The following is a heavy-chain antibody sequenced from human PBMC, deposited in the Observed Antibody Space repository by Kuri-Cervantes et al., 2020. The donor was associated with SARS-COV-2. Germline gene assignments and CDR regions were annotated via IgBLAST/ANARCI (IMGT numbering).Heavy chain of an antibody. CDR3: ARDKYYSSGSQLDY. Sequence: GESLKISCAVSGFSFSTYYMIWVHQAPGKGLEWVSSISSGGTYTHYADSVKGRFTISRDNAKNSLYLQLNSLSAEDTAVYYCARDKYYSSGSQLDYWGQGTLVTVSS. V-gene: IGHV3-21*01. CDR2: ISSGGTYT. D-gene: IGHD3-10*01. CDR1: GFSFSTYY. J-gene: IGHJ4*02.